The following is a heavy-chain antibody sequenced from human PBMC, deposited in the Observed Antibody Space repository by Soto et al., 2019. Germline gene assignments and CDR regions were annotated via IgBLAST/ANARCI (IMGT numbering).Heavy chain of an antibody. D-gene: IGHD3-10*01. CDR1: GFTFSLCS. V-gene: IGHV3-48*02. CDR2: ISRSSTGI. J-gene: IGHJ6*02. Sequence: EVQLVESGGGLVQPGGSLRLSCAASGFTFSLCSMSWVRQAPGKGLEWVSYISRSSTGIHYADSVKGRFTISRDDATNSMHLQMNSLRYGDTAVYYCARAVTWGLDVWGQGTTVSISS. CDR3: ARAVTWGLDV.